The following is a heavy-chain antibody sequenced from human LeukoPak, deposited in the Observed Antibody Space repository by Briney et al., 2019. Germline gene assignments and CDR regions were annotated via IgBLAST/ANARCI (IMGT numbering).Heavy chain of an antibody. CDR1: GFTFGSYG. CDR3: AKIGTRIVGATFYFDY. D-gene: IGHD1-26*01. V-gene: IGHV3-30*18. CDR2: ISYDGSNK. Sequence: PGRSLRLSCAASGFTFGSYGMHWVRQAPGKGLEWVAVISYDGSNKYYADSVKGRFTISRDNSKNTLYLQMNSLRAEDTAVYYCAKIGTRIVGATFYFDYWGQGTLVTVSS. J-gene: IGHJ4*02.